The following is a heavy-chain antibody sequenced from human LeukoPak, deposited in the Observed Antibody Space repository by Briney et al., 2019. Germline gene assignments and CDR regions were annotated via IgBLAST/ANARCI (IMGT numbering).Heavy chain of an antibody. J-gene: IGHJ6*03. Sequence: SETLSLTCTVSGGSISSGGYYWSWIRQHPGKGLEWIGYIYYSGSTYYNPSLKSRVTISVDTSKNQFSLKLSSVTAADTAVYYCARGAAYYYYYYMGVWGKGTTVTVSS. CDR3: ARGAAYYYYYYMGV. CDR2: IYYSGST. CDR1: GGSISSGGYY. V-gene: IGHV4-31*03. D-gene: IGHD6-25*01.